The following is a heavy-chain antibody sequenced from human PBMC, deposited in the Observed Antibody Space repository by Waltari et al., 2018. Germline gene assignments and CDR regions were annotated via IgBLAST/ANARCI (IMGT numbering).Heavy chain of an antibody. CDR1: GYTFIDYF. J-gene: IGHJ4*02. CDR3: APLPGGSGQTFDY. D-gene: IGHD3-10*01. V-gene: IGHV1-69-2*01. Sequence: EVQLVQSGAVVKKPGATVKISCKASGYTFIDYFMPWVQQAPGKGLEWVGRIDPEDGETVYAEKFQGRVTITADTSTDTSYLELSSLRSDDTAVYYCAPLPGGSGQTFDYWGQGTLLTVSS. CDR2: IDPEDGET.